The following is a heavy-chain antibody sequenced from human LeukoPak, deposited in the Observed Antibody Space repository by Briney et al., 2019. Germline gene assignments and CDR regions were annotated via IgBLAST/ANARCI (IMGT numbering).Heavy chain of an antibody. CDR3: ASEALEPTTRFDY. CDR1: GGSFSGYY. V-gene: IGHV4-34*01. Sequence: PSETLSLTCAVYGGSFSGYYWSWIRQPPGKGLEWIGEINHSGSTNYNPSLKSRVTISVDTSKNQFSLKLSSVTAADTAVYYCASEALEPTTRFDYWGQGTLVTVSS. D-gene: IGHD1-1*01. J-gene: IGHJ4*02. CDR2: INHSGST.